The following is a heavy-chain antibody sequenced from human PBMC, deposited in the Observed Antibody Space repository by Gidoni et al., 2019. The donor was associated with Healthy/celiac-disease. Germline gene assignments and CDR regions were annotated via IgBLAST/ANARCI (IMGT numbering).Heavy chain of an antibody. Sequence: QVQLQESGPGLVKPSQTLSLTCTVSGGAISSGSYYGSWIRQPAGKGLEWIGRIYTSGSTNYNPSLKSRVTISVDTSKNQFSLKLSSVTAADTAVYYCAREMRRIVVVTGSEFYGMDVWGQGTTVTVSS. J-gene: IGHJ6*02. V-gene: IGHV4-61*02. CDR3: AREMRRIVVVTGSEFYGMDV. CDR1: GGAISSGSYY. CDR2: IYTSGST. D-gene: IGHD2-21*02.